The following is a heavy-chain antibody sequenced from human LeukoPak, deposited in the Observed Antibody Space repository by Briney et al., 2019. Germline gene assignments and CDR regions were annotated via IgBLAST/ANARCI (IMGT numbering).Heavy chain of an antibody. CDR3: ASAAGAFDM. V-gene: IGHV3-33*01. D-gene: IGHD6-13*01. CDR1: GFTFSSYG. Sequence: GGSLRLSCAASGFTFSSYGMHWIRQAQGKGLEWVAVIWSDGSHKYYADSMKGRFTISRDNSKNMVYLQMNSLRVEDAAVYYCASAAGAFDMWGQGTLVTVSS. J-gene: IGHJ3*02. CDR2: IWSDGSHK.